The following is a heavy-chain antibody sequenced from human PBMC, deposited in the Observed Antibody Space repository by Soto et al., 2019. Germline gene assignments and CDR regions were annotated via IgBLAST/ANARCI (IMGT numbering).Heavy chain of an antibody. CDR2: IRGSGGNI. V-gene: IGHV3-23*01. J-gene: IGHJ4*02. D-gene: IGHD6-13*01. Sequence: GGALRVSCAASGFTFSSYVMSWVRQAPGKGVECLSAIRGSGGNISYADSVKGRFTISRDNSKNTLYLQMNSLSAEDTAVYYCAKERVAEAGPYFDYWGQGTLVTVSS. CDR3: AKERVAEAGPYFDY. CDR1: GFTFSSYV.